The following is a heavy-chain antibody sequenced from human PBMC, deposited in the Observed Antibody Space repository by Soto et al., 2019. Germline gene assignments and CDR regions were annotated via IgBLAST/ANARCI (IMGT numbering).Heavy chain of an antibody. D-gene: IGHD2-15*01. J-gene: IGHJ5*02. CDR1: GYSFRTHG. V-gene: IGHV1-18*01. CDR3: ARDLGYCNSSGCFRNWFDP. Sequence: QVQLVQSGAEVKTPGASVKVSCRASGYSFRTHGISWVRQAPGQGLEWMGWISTYDDKTNFPQKFQGRITMTTDTSTSTAYMELRSLRSDDTAXXXXARDLGYCNSSGCFRNWFDPWGQGTLVTVSS. CDR2: ISTYDDKT.